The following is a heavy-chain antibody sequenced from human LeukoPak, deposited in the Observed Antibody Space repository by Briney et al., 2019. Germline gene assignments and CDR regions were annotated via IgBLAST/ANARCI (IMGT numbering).Heavy chain of an antibody. D-gene: IGHD2-15*01. Sequence: SETLSLTCAVYGGSFSGYYWSWIRQPPGKGLEWIGEINHSGSTNYNPSLKSRVTISVDTSKNQFSLKLSSVTAADTAVYYCARVVVAARRWFDPWGQGTLVTVSS. CDR3: ARVVVAARRWFDP. V-gene: IGHV4-34*01. CDR1: GGSFSGYY. J-gene: IGHJ5*02. CDR2: INHSGST.